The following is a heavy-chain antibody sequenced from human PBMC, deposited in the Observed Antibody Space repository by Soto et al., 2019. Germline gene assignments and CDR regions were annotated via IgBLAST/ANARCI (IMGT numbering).Heavy chain of an antibody. D-gene: IGHD3-22*01. CDR1: GFTFDDYG. Sequence: EVHLVESGGGLVQPGRSLRLSCAASGFTFDDYGMHWVRHAPGKGLEWVADISWNSGSIAYADSVKGRFTISRDNAKDSLYLQMNSLRAEDTALYYCANGDSAGYDSSIEFWGQVTLVTVAS. CDR2: ISWNSGSI. J-gene: IGHJ1*01. V-gene: IGHV3-9*01. CDR3: ANGDSAGYDSSIEF.